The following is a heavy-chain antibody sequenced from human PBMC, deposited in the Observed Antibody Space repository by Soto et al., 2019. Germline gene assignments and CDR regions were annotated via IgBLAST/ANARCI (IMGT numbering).Heavy chain of an antibody. CDR3: AKDRGFGTSSYDY. CDR2: IDISGGST. CDR1: GFTFSSYA. Sequence: GGSLRLSCAASGFTFSSYAMSWVRQAPGKGLEWVSGIDISGGSTNYADSVKGRFTISRDNSKNTLYLQMNSLRAEDTAVYYCAKDRGFGTSSYDYWGQGTLVTVSS. V-gene: IGHV3-23*01. J-gene: IGHJ4*02. D-gene: IGHD6-6*01.